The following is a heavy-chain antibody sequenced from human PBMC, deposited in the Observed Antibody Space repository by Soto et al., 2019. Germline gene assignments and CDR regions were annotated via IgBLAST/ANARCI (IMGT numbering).Heavy chain of an antibody. D-gene: IGHD6-13*01. J-gene: IGHJ4*02. V-gene: IGHV1-69*13. CDR2: IIPIFGTA. CDR1: GGTFSSYA. CDR3: ARAGGHSSSWYRGYYFGY. Sequence: ASVKVSCKASGGTFSSYAISWVRQAPGQGLEWMGGIIPIFGTANYAQKFQGRVTITADESTSTAYMELSSLRSEDTAVYYCARAGGHSSSWYRGYYFGYWGQGTLVTVSS.